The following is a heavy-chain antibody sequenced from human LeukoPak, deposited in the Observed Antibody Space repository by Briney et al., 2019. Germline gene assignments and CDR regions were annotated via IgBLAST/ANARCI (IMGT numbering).Heavy chain of an antibody. CDR2: INPNSGGT. J-gene: IGHJ4*02. Sequence: ASVKVSCKASGYTFTGYYIHWVRQAPGQGLEWMGRINPNSGGTNYAQKFQGRVTMTRDTSISTAYMELSRLRSDDTAVYYCARDLSGWYGDFDYWGQGTLVTVSS. D-gene: IGHD6-19*01. CDR1: GYTFTGYY. V-gene: IGHV1-2*06. CDR3: ARDLSGWYGDFDY.